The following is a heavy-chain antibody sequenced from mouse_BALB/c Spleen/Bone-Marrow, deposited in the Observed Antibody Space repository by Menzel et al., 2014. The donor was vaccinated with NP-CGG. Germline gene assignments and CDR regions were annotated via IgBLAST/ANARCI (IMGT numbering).Heavy chain of an antibody. J-gene: IGHJ3*01. CDR2: IDPENGNT. CDR3: AGGNYRFAY. D-gene: IGHD2-1*01. V-gene: IGHV14-1*02. CDR1: GFNIKDYY. Sequence: EVKVEESGAELVRPGALVKLSCKASGFNIKDYYMHWVKQRPEQGLERIGWIDPENGNTIYDPKFQGKASITADTSSNTAYLQLSSLTSEDTAVYYCAGGNYRFAYWGQGTLVTVSA.